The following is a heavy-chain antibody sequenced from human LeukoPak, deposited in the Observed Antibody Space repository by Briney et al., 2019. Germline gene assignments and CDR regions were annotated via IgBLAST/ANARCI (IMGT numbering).Heavy chain of an antibody. CDR3: ARERRIQLWLSGFDY. CDR1: GYTFTSYY. D-gene: IGHD5-18*01. J-gene: IGHJ4*02. V-gene: IGHV1-46*01. CDR2: INPSGGST. Sequence: GASVKVSCKASGYTFTSYYMHWVRQAPGQGLEWMGIINPSGGSTSYAQKFQGRVTMTRDMSTSTAYMELSSLRSEDTAVYYCARERRIQLWLSGFDYWGQGTLVTVSS.